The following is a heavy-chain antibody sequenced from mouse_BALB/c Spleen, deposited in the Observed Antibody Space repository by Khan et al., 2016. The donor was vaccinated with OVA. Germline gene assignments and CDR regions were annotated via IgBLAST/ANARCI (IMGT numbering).Heavy chain of an antibody. CDR3: GRDYGSVYWYFDV. V-gene: IGHV3-5*02. J-gene: IGHJ1*01. CDR1: GISITTGNYR. CDR2: IYYSGTI. Sequence: EVQLQESGPGLVKPSQTVSLTCTVTGISITTGNYRWSWIRQFPGNKLEWIGNIYYSGTITYNPSLTSRTTITRDTSKSQFFLEMNSLTAEDTATYFGGRDYGSVYWYFDVWGAGTTVTVSS. D-gene: IGHD1-1*01.